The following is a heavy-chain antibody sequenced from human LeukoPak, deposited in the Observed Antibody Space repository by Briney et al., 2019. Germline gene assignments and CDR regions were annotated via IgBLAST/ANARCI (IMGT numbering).Heavy chain of an antibody. CDR3: ARAGGNYHGSGSYAFDI. CDR2: ISAYDGNT. Sequence: ASVKVSCKASGYTFSTYDITWVRQAPGQGLEWMGWISAYDGNTDYAQKLQGRDTMTTDTSTSTAYMELRSLRSDDTAVYYCARAGGNYHGSGSYAFDIWGQGTMVTVSS. J-gene: IGHJ3*02. CDR1: GYTFSTYD. D-gene: IGHD3-10*01. V-gene: IGHV1-18*01.